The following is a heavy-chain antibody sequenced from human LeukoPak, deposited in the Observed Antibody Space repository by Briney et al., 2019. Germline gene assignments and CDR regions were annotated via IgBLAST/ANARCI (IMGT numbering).Heavy chain of an antibody. Sequence: GGSLRLSCTASGFTLHDYGMSWVRQAPGKGLEWVSGINWNGGSTGYADSVKGRFTIYRDNAKNSLYLQMNSLRAEDTALYYCARDLDSGSYRWFDPWGQGTLVTVSS. CDR3: ARDLDSGSYRWFDP. D-gene: IGHD1-26*01. J-gene: IGHJ5*02. CDR1: GFTLHDYG. CDR2: INWNGGST. V-gene: IGHV3-20*04.